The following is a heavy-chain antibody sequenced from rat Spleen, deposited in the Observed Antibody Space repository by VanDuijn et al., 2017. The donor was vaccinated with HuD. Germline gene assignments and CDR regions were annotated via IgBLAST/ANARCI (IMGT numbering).Heavy chain of an antibody. Sequence: QVHLKESGPGRVQPSQTLSLTCTVSGFSLSRHGVIWVRQPPGKGLDWMGVIWGNGNTNYKSALKSRLSISRDTSKSQVFLKMNNLQTEDTAMYFCASQHYYDGYYRDYWGQGVMVTVSS. CDR2: IWGNGNT. D-gene: IGHD1-12*03. V-gene: IGHV2S61*01. J-gene: IGHJ2*01. CDR3: ASQHYYDGYYRDY. CDR1: GFSLSRHG.